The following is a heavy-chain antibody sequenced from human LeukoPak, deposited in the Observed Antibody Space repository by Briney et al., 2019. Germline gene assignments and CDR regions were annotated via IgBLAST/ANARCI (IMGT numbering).Heavy chain of an antibody. J-gene: IGHJ3*02. V-gene: IGHV3-23*01. CDR1: GITLSSYP. CDR2: LTDSGDEI. D-gene: IGHD6-6*01. CDR3: AKKYRWNQHAFDI. Sequence: GGSLRLSCSASGITLSSYPLSWVRQAPGKGLEWVSGLTDSGDEIYYTDSVKGRFTVSRDNSKNTLSLQMNSLRAEDTAVYYCAKKYRWNQHAFDIWGQGTMVTVSS.